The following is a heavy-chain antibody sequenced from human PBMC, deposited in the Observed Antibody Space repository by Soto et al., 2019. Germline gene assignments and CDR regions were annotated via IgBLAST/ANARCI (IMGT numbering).Heavy chain of an antibody. CDR1: GFTFATSA. V-gene: IGHV3-23*01. J-gene: IGHJ4*02. Sequence: LLESGGSLVQPGGSLRLSCAASGFTFATSAMAWVRQVPGKGLECVSSINLNGVTTFYADSVKGRFTISRDNSNNTLFLQMNSLRAEDTAVYYCAKRLKSLNSFFDFWGQGSLVTVSS. CDR2: INLNGVTT. CDR3: AKRLKSLNSFFDF. D-gene: IGHD2-21*01.